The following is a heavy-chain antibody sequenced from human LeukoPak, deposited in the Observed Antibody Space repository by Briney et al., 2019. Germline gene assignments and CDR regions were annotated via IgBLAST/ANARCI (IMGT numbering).Heavy chain of an antibody. D-gene: IGHD4-23*01. CDR2: IYYSGST. J-gene: IGHJ3*02. V-gene: IGHV4-59*01. CDR3: ARGGTAVVTPYAFDI. CDR1: GGSISSYY. Sequence: SETLSLTCTVSGGSISSYYWSWIRQPPGKGLEWIGYIYYSGSTNYNPSVKSRVTMSVDTSKKQFSLNLSSLTAADTAVYYCARGGTAVVTPYAFDIWGQGTTVTVSS.